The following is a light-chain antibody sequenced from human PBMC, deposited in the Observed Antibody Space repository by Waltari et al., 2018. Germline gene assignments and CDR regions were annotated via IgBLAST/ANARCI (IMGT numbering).Light chain of an antibody. CDR2: WAS. CDR1: PSVLYSSNNKNY. CDR3: QQYYSIPLT. V-gene: IGKV4-1*01. J-gene: IGKJ4*01. Sequence: DIVMTQSADSLAVSLGERATINCKSRPSVLYSSNNKNYLAWYQQKPGQPPKLLIYWASTRESGVPDRFTGSGSGTDFTLTISSLQAEDVAVYYCQQYYSIPLTFGGGTTVEIK.